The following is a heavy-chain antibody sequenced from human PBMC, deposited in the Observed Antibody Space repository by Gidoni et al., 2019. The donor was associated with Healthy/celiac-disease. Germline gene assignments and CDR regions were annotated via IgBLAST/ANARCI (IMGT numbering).Heavy chain of an antibody. CDR2: ISGSGGST. Sequence: AASGFTFSSYAMSWVRQAPGKGLEWVSAISGSGGSTYYADSVKGRFTISRDNSKNTLYLQMNSLRAEDTAVYYCAKDRHTAILSWFDPWGQGTLVTVSS. D-gene: IGHD5-18*01. CDR3: AKDRHTAILSWFDP. V-gene: IGHV3-23*01. CDR1: GFTFSSYA. J-gene: IGHJ5*02.